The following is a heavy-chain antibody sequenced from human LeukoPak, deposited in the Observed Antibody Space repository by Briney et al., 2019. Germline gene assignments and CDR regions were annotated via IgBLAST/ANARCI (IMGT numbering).Heavy chain of an antibody. Sequence: ASVKVSCKASGYTFTSFGISWVRQAPGQGLEWMGWSSSYNGVTNYAQNLQGRVTLTTDTSTSTAYMELGSLRSDDTAVYYCARDQVVGATAGTFDSWGQGTLVTVSS. D-gene: IGHD1-26*01. CDR3: ARDQVVGATAGTFDS. CDR2: SSSYNGVT. J-gene: IGHJ4*02. V-gene: IGHV1-18*01. CDR1: GYTFTSFG.